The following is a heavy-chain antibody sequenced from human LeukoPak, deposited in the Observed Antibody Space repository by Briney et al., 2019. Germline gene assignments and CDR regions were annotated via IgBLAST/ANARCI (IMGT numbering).Heavy chain of an antibody. Sequence: GGSLRLSCAASGFTFSSYGMHWVRQAPGKGLEWVAFIRYDGSNKYYADSVKGRFTISRDNSKNTLYLQTNSLRAEDTAVYYCAIVGYNPGYYYYYMDVWGKGTTVTVSS. CDR3: AIVGYNPGYYYYYMDV. CDR2: IRYDGSNK. D-gene: IGHD5-24*01. J-gene: IGHJ6*03. CDR1: GFTFSSYG. V-gene: IGHV3-30*02.